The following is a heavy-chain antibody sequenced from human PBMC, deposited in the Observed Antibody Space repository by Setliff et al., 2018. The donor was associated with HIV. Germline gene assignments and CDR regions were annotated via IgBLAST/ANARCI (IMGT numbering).Heavy chain of an antibody. CDR2: ISSSSSYI. J-gene: IGHJ3*02. V-gene: IGHV3-21*01. CDR3: ARMGAKHAFDI. CDR1: EFTFSSYN. D-gene: IGHD1-26*01. Sequence: GESLKISCAASEFTFSSYNMNWVRQAPGKGLEWVSSISSSSSYIYYADSVKGRFTISRDNAKNSLYLQMNSLRAEDTAVYYCARMGAKHAFDIWGQGTMVTVSS.